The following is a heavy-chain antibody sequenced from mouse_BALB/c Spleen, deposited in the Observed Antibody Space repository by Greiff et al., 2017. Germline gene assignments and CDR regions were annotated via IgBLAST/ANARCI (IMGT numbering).Heavy chain of an antibody. CDR2: INPSNGGT. D-gene: IGHD2-3*01. J-gene: IGHJ3*01. CDR1: GYTFTSYY. Sequence: QVQLKESGAELVKPGASVKLSCKASGYTFTSYYMYWVKQRPGQGLEWIGEINPSNGGTNFNEKFKSKATLTVDKSSSTAYMQLSSLTSEDSAVYYCSIYDGYYPYWGQGTLVTVSA. V-gene: IGHV1S81*02. CDR3: SIYDGYYPY.